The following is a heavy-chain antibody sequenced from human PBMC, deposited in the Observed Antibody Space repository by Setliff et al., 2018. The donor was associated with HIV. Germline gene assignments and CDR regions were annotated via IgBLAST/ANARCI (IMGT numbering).Heavy chain of an antibody. D-gene: IGHD3-9*01. Sequence: SETLSLTCTVSGGSVSGYYWTWIRQPPGKGLEWIGHIYFSGTTNYNPSPQSRVTMSVDTSKNQFSLTLTSVTAADTAVYYCARQDGALTGRYFYYYMNVWGKGTTVTV. CDR2: IYFSGTT. J-gene: IGHJ6*03. CDR1: GGSVSGYY. CDR3: ARQDGALTGRYFYYYMNV. V-gene: IGHV4-59*08.